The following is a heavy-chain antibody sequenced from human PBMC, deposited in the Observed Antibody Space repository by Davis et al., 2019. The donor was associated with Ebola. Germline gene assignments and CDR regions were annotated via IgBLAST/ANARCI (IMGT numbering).Heavy chain of an antibody. CDR3: AKLSGIFGVVILSYNFDY. CDR2: IKSKISGGTI. D-gene: IGHD3-3*01. V-gene: IGHV3-15*01. J-gene: IGHJ4*02. CDR1: GFTFTSAW. Sequence: GESLKISCAASGFTFTSAWMSWVRQAPGKGLEWVGRIKSKISGGTINYAAPVKGRFTISRDDSKNTLYLQMNSLRAEDTAVYYCAKLSGIFGVVILSYNFDYWGQGTLVTVSS.